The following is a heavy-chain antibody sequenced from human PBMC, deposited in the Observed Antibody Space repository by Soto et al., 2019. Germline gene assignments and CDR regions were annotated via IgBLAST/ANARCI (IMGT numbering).Heavy chain of an antibody. CDR1: GGTFRSYA. V-gene: IGHV1-69*01. CDR2: IIPIFGTA. CDR3: AREQPMATGRRHLDY. J-gene: IGHJ4*02. Sequence: QVQLVQSGAEVKKPGSSVKVSCKASGGTFRSYAISWVRQAPGQGLEWMGGIIPIFGTANYAQKFQCRVTITADESASAAYMGLSSRRSEDTAVYYCAREQPMATGRRHLDYWGQGTLVTVSS. D-gene: IGHD5-12*01.